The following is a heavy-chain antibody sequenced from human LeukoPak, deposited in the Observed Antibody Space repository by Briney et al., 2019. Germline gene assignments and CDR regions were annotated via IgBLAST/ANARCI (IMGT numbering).Heavy chain of an antibody. CDR3: ALRGGYSGYVVDAYAI. CDR2: ISAYNGNT. J-gene: IGHJ3*02. CDR1: GYTFISYG. D-gene: IGHD5-12*01. V-gene: IGHV1-18*01. Sequence: GASVKVSCKASGYTFISYGISWVRQAPGQGLEWMGWISAYNGNTNYAQKLQGRVTMTTDTSTTTAYMELRSLRSDDTAVYYCALRGGYSGYVVDAYAIWGQGTMVTVSS.